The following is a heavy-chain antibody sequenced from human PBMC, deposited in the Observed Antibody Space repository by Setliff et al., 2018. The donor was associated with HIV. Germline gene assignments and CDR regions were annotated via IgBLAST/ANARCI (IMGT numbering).Heavy chain of an antibody. V-gene: IGHV3-11*01. CDR3: ARVAGSGWYIDY. D-gene: IGHD6-19*01. CDR1: GFTFSDYY. CDR2: ISRDGNTI. J-gene: IGHJ4*02. Sequence: GGSLRLSCAASGFTFSDYYMSWLRQAPGKGLEWVSYISRDGNTIYYADSVKGRFTISRDNAKNSLYLQMNSLRAEDTALYYCARVAGSGWYIDYWGQGTLVTVSS.